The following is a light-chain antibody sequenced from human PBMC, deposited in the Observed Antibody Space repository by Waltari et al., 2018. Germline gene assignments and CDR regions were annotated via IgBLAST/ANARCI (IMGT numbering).Light chain of an antibody. V-gene: IGLV2-14*03. J-gene: IGLJ2*01. CDR1: SNDVGSSNY. CDR2: DVN. Sequence: QSVLTQPASVSGSPAQSITISCSGTSNDVGSSNYVAWYQQHPGKAPKLMIYDVNNRPSGVSNRFSGSKSGNTASLTISGLQAEDEANYHCSSYTGSNTLIFGGGTKLTVL. CDR3: SSYTGSNTLI.